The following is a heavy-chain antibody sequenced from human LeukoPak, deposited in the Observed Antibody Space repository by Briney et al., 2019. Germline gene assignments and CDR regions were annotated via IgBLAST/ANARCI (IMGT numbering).Heavy chain of an antibody. CDR1: GGSFSGYY. J-gene: IGHJ5*02. CDR2: INHSGST. CDR3: ARPLHCSSTTCYDWFDP. D-gene: IGHD2-2*01. V-gene: IGHV4-34*01. Sequence: SETLSLTCAVFGGSFSGYYWSWIRQPPGKGLEWIGEINHSGSTNYNPSLKSRVTISIDTSKNQFSLKLSSVTAADTAIYYCARPLHCSSTTCYDWFDPWGQGTLVTVSS.